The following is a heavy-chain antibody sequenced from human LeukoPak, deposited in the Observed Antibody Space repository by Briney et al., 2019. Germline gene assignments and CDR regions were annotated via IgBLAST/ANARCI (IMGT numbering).Heavy chain of an antibody. CDR3: ARDMYDFWSGYYTCEDY. Sequence: SETLSLTCTVSGGSISSYYWSWIRQPPGKGLEWIGYIYYSGRTNYNPSLRSRVTISADTSKNHFSLKLTSVTAADTAVYYCARDMYDFWSGYYTCEDYWGQGTLVTVSS. V-gene: IGHV4-59*12. D-gene: IGHD3-3*01. J-gene: IGHJ4*02. CDR2: IYYSGRT. CDR1: GGSISSYY.